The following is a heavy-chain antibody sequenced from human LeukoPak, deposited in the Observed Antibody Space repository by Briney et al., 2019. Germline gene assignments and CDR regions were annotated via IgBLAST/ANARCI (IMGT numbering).Heavy chain of an antibody. CDR1: GFTISSYA. Sequence: GGSLRLSCAASGFTISSYAMSWVRQAPGKGLEWVSAISGSGGSTYYADSVKGRFTISRDNSKNTLYLQMNSLRAEDTAVYYCAKFLPTHIVVANYYFDYWGQGTLVTVSS. D-gene: IGHD2-21*01. CDR3: AKFLPTHIVVANYYFDY. V-gene: IGHV3-23*01. J-gene: IGHJ4*02. CDR2: ISGSGGST.